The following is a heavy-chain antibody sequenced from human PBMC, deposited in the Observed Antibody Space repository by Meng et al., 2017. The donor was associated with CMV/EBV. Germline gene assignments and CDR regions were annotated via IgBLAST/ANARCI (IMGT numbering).Heavy chain of an antibody. CDR3: ARGRSGWFTRSPHRNWFDP. V-gene: IGHV4-34*01. CDR1: CGSFSGYY. CDR2: INHSGST. J-gene: IGHJ5*02. Sequence: SQTLALTCAVYCGSFSGYYWSWIRPPPGKGLEWIGEINHSGSTNYNPSLKSRVTISVDTSKNQFSLKLSSVTAADTAVYFCARGRSGWFTRSPHRNWFDPWGQGTLVTVSS. D-gene: IGHD6-19*01.